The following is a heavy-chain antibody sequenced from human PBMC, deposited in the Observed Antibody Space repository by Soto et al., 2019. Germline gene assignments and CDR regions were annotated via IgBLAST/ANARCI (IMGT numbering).Heavy chain of an antibody. V-gene: IGHV4-31*03. D-gene: IGHD3-3*01. CDR2: IYYSGST. CDR1: GDSISSGGYY. J-gene: IGHJ5*02. CDR3: ARSEHYEFDT. Sequence: SETLSLTCTVSGDSISSGGYYWGWIRQHPEKGLECIGYIYYSGSTYYNPSLKSRVTISVDMSKNQFSLKLTSMTAADTAVYYCARSEHYEFDTWGQGNLVTVSS.